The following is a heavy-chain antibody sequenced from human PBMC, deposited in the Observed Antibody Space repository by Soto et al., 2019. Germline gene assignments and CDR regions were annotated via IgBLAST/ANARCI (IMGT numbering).Heavy chain of an antibody. J-gene: IGHJ6*03. CDR2: IQSGGST. CDR1: GFTVSSHY. D-gene: IGHD2-15*01. Sequence: EVQLVESGGDLVQPGGSLRLSCAASGFTVSSHYMNWVRQAPGKGLEWVSLIQSGGSTFYADSVNGRFTISRDNSKNTRFLQMNSLRVEDTAMYYCSRDDVYCSGGSCYGGPMDFLRIGTTVTVSS. V-gene: IGHV3-66*01. CDR3: SRDDVYCSGGSCYGGPMDF.